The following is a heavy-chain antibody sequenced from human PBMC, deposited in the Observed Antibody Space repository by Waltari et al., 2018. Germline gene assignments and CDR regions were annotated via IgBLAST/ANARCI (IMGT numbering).Heavy chain of an antibody. CDR2: IYTSGST. J-gene: IGHJ3*02. V-gene: IGHV4-61*02. CDR1: GGSISSGSYY. Sequence: QVQLQESGPGLVKPSQTLSLTCTVHGGSISSGSYYWIWIRKPAGKGLEWIGRIYTSGSTNYNPSLKSRVTISVDTSKNQFSLKLSSVTAADTTVYYCARGAFGSGYYLGAFDIWGQGTMVTVSS. CDR3: ARGAFGSGYYLGAFDI. D-gene: IGHD3-22*01.